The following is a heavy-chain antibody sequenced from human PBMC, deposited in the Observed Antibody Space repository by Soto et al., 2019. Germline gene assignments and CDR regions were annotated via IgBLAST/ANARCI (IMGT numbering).Heavy chain of an antibody. CDR1: GFTFRSYS. V-gene: IGHV3-21*01. CDR2: ISSSSIYI. J-gene: IGHJ2*01. D-gene: IGHD4-17*01. Sequence: EVQLVESGGGLAKPGGSLRLSCAGSGFTFRSYSMNWVRQAPGKGLEWVSSISSSSIYIYYADSVKGRFTISGDNAKNSLYLQMNRLRAEDTAVYYCAREDYGDLNWYFDLWGRGTLVTVSS. CDR3: AREDYGDLNWYFDL.